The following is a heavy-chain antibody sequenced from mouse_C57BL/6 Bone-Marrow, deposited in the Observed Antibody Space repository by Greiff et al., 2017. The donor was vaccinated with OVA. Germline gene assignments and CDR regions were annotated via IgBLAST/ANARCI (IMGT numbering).Heavy chain of an antibody. CDR2: ISSGSSTI. D-gene: IGHD1-1*01. CDR1: GFTFSDYG. V-gene: IGHV5-17*01. Sequence: EVHLVESGGGLVKPGGSLKLSCAASGFTFSDYGMHWVRQAPEKGLEWVAYISSGSSTIYYADTVKGRFTISRDNAKNTLFLQMTSLRSEDTAMYYCARSYVGAMDYWGQGTSVTVSS. J-gene: IGHJ4*01. CDR3: ARSYVGAMDY.